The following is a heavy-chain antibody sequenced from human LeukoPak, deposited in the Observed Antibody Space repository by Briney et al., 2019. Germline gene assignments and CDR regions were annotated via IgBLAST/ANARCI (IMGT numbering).Heavy chain of an antibody. Sequence: PSETLSLTCAVSGGSISSGGYSWSWIRQPPGKGLEWIGEINHSGSTNYNPSLKSRVTISVDTSKNQFSLKLSSVTAADTAVYYCATGGGYYQDYWGQGTLVTVSS. CDR2: INHSGST. V-gene: IGHV4-34*01. CDR3: ATGGGYYQDY. D-gene: IGHD3-22*01. J-gene: IGHJ4*02. CDR1: GGSISSGGYS.